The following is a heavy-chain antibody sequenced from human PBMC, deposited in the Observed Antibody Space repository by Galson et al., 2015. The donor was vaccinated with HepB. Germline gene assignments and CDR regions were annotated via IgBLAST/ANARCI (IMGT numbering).Heavy chain of an antibody. D-gene: IGHD3-3*01. Sequence: SVKVSCKASGYTFTDYYIHWVRQAPGQGLEWMGWTNPNSGGTLSAQKFQARVTMTRDTSISTTYMELSRLRSDDTAVYYCARAYNDFWSGPYYYYMDVWGNGTTVTVSS. CDR2: TNPNSGGT. CDR1: GYTFTDYY. CDR3: ARAYNDFWSGPYYYYMDV. J-gene: IGHJ6*03. V-gene: IGHV1-2*02.